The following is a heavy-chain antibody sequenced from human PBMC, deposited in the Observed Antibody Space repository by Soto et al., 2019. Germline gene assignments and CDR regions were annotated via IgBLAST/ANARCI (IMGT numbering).Heavy chain of an antibody. V-gene: IGHV3-7*01. CDR2: IKQDGNEK. J-gene: IGHJ3*02. Sequence: GGSLRLSCAASGFTFSDYFMTWVRQAPGKGLEWVATIKQDGNEKYYVDSVRGRFTISRDNAKNTLYLQMNSLRADDTAMYYCAKDTYYDYVWGSYNVAFDIWGQGTMVTVSS. D-gene: IGHD3-16*01. CDR1: GFTFSDYF. CDR3: AKDTYYDYVWGSYNVAFDI.